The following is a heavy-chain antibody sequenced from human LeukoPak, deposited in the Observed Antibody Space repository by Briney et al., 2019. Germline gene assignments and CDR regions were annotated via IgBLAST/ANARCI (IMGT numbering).Heavy chain of an antibody. D-gene: IGHD3-22*01. CDR1: GFTFSSYA. V-gene: IGHV3-23*01. Sequence: PGGSLRLSCAASGFTFSSYAMSWVRQAPGKGLEWVSAISGSGGSTYYADSVKGRFTISRDNSKNTLYLQMNSLRAEDTAVYYCAKDIGRSYDSSGYYDYWGQGTLVTVSS. J-gene: IGHJ4*02. CDR2: ISGSGGST. CDR3: AKDIGRSYDSSGYYDY.